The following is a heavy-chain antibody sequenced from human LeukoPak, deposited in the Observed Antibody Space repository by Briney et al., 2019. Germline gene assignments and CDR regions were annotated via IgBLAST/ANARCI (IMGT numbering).Heavy chain of an antibody. D-gene: IGHD6-13*01. CDR2: INHSGST. J-gene: IGHJ6*02. CDR1: GGSFSGYY. CDR3: ASAAAGTDYYYGMDV. Sequence: SETLSLTCAVYGGSFSGYYWSLIRQPPGKGLEWIGEINHSGSTNYNPSLKSRVTISVDTSKNQFSLKLSSVTAADTAVYYCASAAAGTDYYYGMDVWGQGTTVTVSS. V-gene: IGHV4-34*01.